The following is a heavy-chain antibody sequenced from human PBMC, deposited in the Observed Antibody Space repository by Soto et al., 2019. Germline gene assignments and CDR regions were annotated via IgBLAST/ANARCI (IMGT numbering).Heavy chain of an antibody. CDR1: GDSVSSNSAA. J-gene: IGHJ4*02. V-gene: IGHV6-1*01. CDR2: TYYRSKWYN. D-gene: IGHD3-10*01. CDR3: ARDHAYGYGSGSYRFYY. Sequence: SQTRSLTCVISGDSVSSNSAAWNWIRQSPSRGLEWLGRTYYRSKWYNDYAVSVKSRITINPDTSKNQFSLQLNSVTPEDTAVYHCARDHAYGYGSGSYRFYYWGQGTLVTVSS.